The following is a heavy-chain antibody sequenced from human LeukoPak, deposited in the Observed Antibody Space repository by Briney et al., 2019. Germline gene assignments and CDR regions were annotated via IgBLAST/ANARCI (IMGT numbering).Heavy chain of an antibody. CDR1: GGSISSGSYY. J-gene: IGHJ5*02. Sequence: SQTLSLTCTVSGGSISSGSYYWSWIRQPAGKGLEWIGRIYTSGSTNYNPSLKSRVTISVDTSKNQFSLKLSSVTAADTAVYYCAREQFDSYGSYNWFDPWGREPWSPSPQ. CDR2: IYTSGST. CDR3: AREQFDSYGSYNWFDP. D-gene: IGHD5-18*01. V-gene: IGHV4-61*02.